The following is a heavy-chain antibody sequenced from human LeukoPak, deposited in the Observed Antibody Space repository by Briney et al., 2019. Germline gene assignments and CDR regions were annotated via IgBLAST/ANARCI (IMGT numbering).Heavy chain of an antibody. CDR2: ISGSGGST. D-gene: IGHD2-15*01. V-gene: IGHV3-23*01. Sequence: GGSLRLSCAASGFTFSSYAMSWVRQAPGKGLEWVSGISGSGGSTYYADSVKGRFTISRDNSKNTLYLQMNSLRAEDTAVYYCAKGTIPIVVVVATTWDYYYYAMDVWGQGTTVTVSS. J-gene: IGHJ6*02. CDR3: AKGTIPIVVVVATTWDYYYYAMDV. CDR1: GFTFSSYA.